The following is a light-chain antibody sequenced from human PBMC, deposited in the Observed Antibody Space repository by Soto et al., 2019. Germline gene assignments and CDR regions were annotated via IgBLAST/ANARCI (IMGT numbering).Light chain of an antibody. Sequence: QSALTQPASVSGTPRQSITISCTGTNSDVGSYNLVSSFQQHPGKAPKLAIYEVTKRPSGVSDRFSGSKSGNTASLTISGLQAEDEADYYCFSYAGDSVYVFGTGTKVTVL. CDR3: FSYAGDSVYV. CDR1: NSDVGSYNL. J-gene: IGLJ1*01. V-gene: IGLV2-23*02. CDR2: EVT.